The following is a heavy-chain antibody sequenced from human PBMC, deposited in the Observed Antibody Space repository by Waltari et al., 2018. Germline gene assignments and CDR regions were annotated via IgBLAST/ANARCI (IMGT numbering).Heavy chain of an antibody. CDR3: AGDFTVRYFDWLSQGDLYYFDN. CDR1: GESISSSHYY. CDR2: IYYSGNT. V-gene: IGHV4-39*07. J-gene: IGHJ4*02. D-gene: IGHD3-9*01. Sequence: QLQESGPGLMKTSETLSLTCTVSGESISSSHYYWGWIRQPPGKGLEWIGSIYYSGNTYYSPALKSRATVAVYTSKNQFSLNLISVTAADTAVYFCAGDFTVRYFDWLSQGDLYYFDNWGQGTLVTVSP.